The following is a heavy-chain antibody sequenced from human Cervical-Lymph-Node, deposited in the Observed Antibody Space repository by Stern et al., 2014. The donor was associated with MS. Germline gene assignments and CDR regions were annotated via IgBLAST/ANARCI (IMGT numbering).Heavy chain of an antibody. V-gene: IGHV1-18*01. CDR3: AQSLAYYGMDV. CDR2: IRDFKGDT. Sequence: VQLVQSGPEVKKPGASVKVSCKAYGSTFPTYGIYWVRQAPGQGLEWVGWIRDFKGDTNSAQKFQGRVTMTKDTSTNTAYMELRSLTSDDTAVYYCAQSLAYYGMDVWGQGTTVTVSS. J-gene: IGHJ6*02. D-gene: IGHD2-21*01. CDR1: GSTFPTYG.